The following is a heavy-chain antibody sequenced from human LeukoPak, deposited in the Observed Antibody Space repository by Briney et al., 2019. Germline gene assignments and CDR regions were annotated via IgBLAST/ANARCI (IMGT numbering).Heavy chain of an antibody. CDR3: AKDPYSSGWYYFDY. Sequence: SETLSLTCTVSGGSISSYYWSWIRQPPGKGLEWIGYIYYSGSTNYNPSLKSRVTISVDTSKNQFSLKLSSVTAADTAVYYCAKDPYSSGWYYFDYWGQGTLVTVSS. V-gene: IGHV4-59*12. CDR1: GGSISSYY. CDR2: IYYSGST. D-gene: IGHD6-19*01. J-gene: IGHJ4*02.